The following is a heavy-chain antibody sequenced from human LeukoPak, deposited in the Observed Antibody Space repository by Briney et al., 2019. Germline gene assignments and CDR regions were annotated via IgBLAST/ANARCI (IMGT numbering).Heavy chain of an antibody. CDR3: ARIPQYCSSTSCYMSYYGMDV. Sequence: GGSLRLSCAASGFTFSSYSMNWVRQAPGKGLEWVSSISSSSSYIYYADSVKGRFTISRDNAKNSLYLQMDSLRAEDTAVYYCARIPQYCSSTSCYMSYYGMDVWGQGTTVTVSS. J-gene: IGHJ6*02. V-gene: IGHV3-21*01. D-gene: IGHD2-2*02. CDR2: ISSSSSYI. CDR1: GFTFSSYS.